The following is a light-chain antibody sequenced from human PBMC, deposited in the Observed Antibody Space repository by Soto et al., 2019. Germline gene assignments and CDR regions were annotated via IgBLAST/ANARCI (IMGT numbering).Light chain of an antibody. Sequence: EIVLTQSPATLSLSPGERATLSCRASQRVSSYLAWYQQKPGQAPRLLNYDASYRATGIPARFSGSGSGTDVTLTISSLEPEDFAVYYCQQRSNWHLTFGGGTKVEIK. J-gene: IGKJ4*01. V-gene: IGKV3-11*01. CDR1: QRVSSY. CDR2: DAS. CDR3: QQRSNWHLT.